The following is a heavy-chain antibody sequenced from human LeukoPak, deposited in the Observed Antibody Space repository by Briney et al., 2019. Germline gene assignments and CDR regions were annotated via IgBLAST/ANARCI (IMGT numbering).Heavy chain of an antibody. CDR3: AKLDYYGNY. CDR2: ISGSSVTT. Sequence: GGSLRLSCAASGFTFRSYWMSWVRQAPGKGLEWVSTISGSSVTTYYADSVKGRFTISRDNSKNTLYLQMNSLRAEDTAVYYCAKLDYYGNYWGQGTLVTVSS. CDR1: GFTFRSYW. V-gene: IGHV3-23*01. J-gene: IGHJ4*02. D-gene: IGHD3-10*01.